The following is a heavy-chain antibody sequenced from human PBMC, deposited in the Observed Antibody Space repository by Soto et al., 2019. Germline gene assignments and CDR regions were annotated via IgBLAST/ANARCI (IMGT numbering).Heavy chain of an antibody. Sequence: GGSLRLSCAASGFTFSDSYMSWIRQAPGKGLEWVSYISSSDSIIYYSDSVRGRFIISRDNAKNSLYLQMNSLRAEDTAVFYCVKPFGYSSGDYPHFDNWGQGALVTVSS. CDR1: GFTFSDSY. J-gene: IGHJ4*02. V-gene: IGHV3-11*01. CDR3: VKPFGYSSGDYPHFDN. D-gene: IGHD6-19*01. CDR2: ISSSDSII.